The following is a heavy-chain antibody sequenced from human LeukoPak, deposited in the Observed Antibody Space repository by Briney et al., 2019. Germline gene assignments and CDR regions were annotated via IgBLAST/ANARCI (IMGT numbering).Heavy chain of an antibody. J-gene: IGHJ5*02. CDR1: GGSFSGYY. Sequence: SETLSLTCAVYGGSFSGYYWSWIRPPPGKGLEWIGEINHSGSTNYNPSLKSRVTISVDTSKNQFSLKLSSVTAADTAVYYCARAQRTYYAPVLRWFDPWGQGTLVTVYS. CDR3: ARAQRTYYAPVLRWFDP. CDR2: INHSGST. D-gene: IGHD1-26*01. V-gene: IGHV4-34*01.